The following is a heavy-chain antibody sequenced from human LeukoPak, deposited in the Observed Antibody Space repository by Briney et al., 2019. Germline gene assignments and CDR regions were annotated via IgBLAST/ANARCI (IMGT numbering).Heavy chain of an antibody. CDR3: ARTGSTADDYNGYYYYYYYYMDV. CDR1: GYTFTSYD. D-gene: IGHD5-24*01. V-gene: IGHV1-8*01. Sequence: GASVTVSFKASGYTFTSYDINWVRQATGQGLEWMGWMNPNSGNTGYAQKFQGRVTITRNTSISTAYMELSSLRSEDTAVYYCARTGSTADDYNGYYYYYYYYMDVWGKGTTVTVSS. CDR2: MNPNSGNT. J-gene: IGHJ6*03.